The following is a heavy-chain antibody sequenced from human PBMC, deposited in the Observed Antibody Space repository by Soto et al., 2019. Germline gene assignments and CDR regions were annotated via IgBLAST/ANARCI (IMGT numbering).Heavy chain of an antibody. J-gene: IGHJ6*03. V-gene: IGHV3-48*01. CDR3: ARDLSWGSNWYYYMDV. CDR1: GFILSDCA. Sequence: EVQLVESGGCLVQTGGSLRLSCATSGFILSDCAMNWVRQAPGKGLEWVSYISSSSSVIDYADSVKGRFTVSRDNARNSLYLQMNSLRAEDTAVYYCARDLSWGSNWYYYMDVWGKGTTVTVSS. D-gene: IGHD7-27*01. CDR2: ISSSSSVI.